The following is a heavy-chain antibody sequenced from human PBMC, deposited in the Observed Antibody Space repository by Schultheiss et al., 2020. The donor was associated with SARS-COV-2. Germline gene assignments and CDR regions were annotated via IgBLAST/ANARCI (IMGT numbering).Heavy chain of an antibody. CDR2: IEPSDSDT. Sequence: GGSLRLSCKASGYSFTSYWISWVRQMPGKGLEWMGRIEPSDSDTRYSPSFQGQVTISADKSISTAYLQWSSLKASDTAMYYCARHDEGIDYWGQGTLVTVSS. CDR1: GYSFTSYW. V-gene: IGHV5-10-1*04. CDR3: ARHDEGIDY. J-gene: IGHJ4*02.